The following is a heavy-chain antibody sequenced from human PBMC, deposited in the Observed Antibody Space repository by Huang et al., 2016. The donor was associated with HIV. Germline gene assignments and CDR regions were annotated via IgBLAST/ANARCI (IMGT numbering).Heavy chain of an antibody. D-gene: IGHD3-10*01. CDR1: GGSIRSSDYH. V-gene: IGHV4-39*01. Sequence: QLLLQESGPGLVKPSEALALTCAVSGGSIRSSDYHWGWIRQPPGKGLEWIGSIYYKGSTHYSPALKGRVTIAVDTSKNLFFLHLTSMTTADTAVYYCARHREGPVAYYSGWGSHLNYMDVWGRGRTVVVSS. CDR3: ARHREGPVAYYSGWGSHLNYMDV. CDR2: IYYKGST. J-gene: IGHJ6*03.